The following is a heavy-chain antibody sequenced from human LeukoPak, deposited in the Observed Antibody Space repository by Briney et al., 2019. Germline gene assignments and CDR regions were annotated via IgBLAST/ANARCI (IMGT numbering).Heavy chain of an antibody. CDR2: INPSGGST. CDR1: GYIFTSYY. Sequence: ASVKVSCKASGYIFTSYYIHWVRQAPGQGLEWMGIINPSGGSTSNAQKSQGRVTMTRDTSTRTVYMELSSLRSEDTAVYYCARDYVVNYYDSSGYQRGGDAVDIWGQGTMVTVSS. D-gene: IGHD3-22*01. V-gene: IGHV1-46*01. J-gene: IGHJ3*02. CDR3: ARDYVVNYYDSSGYQRGGDAVDI.